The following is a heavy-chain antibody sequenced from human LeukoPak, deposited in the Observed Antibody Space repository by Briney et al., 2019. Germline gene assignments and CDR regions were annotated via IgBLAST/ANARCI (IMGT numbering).Heavy chain of an antibody. J-gene: IGHJ4*02. CDR3: ARKSGGWFDY. CDR2: IYSGST. CDR1: GDSISSYY. D-gene: IGHD2-15*01. Sequence: SETLSLTCSVSGDSISSYYWSWIRQPPGKRLEWIGYIYSGSTNYNPSLKSRVTISVDTSKNQFSLKLTSVTAADTAMYYCARKSGGWFDYWGQGTLVTVSS. V-gene: IGHV4-59*01.